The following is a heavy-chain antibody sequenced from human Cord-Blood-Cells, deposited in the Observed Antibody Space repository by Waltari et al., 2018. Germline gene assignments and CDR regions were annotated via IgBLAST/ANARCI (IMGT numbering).Heavy chain of an antibody. V-gene: IGHV3-30-3*01. CDR1: GFTFSSYA. Sequence: QVQLVESGGGVVQPGRSLRLSCAASGFTFSSYAMHWVRQAPGKGLEWGAVISYDGSNKYYADSVKGRFTISRDNSKNTLYLQMNSLRAEDTAVYYCASLGGSYLGGDYWGQGTLVTVSS. J-gene: IGHJ4*02. D-gene: IGHD1-26*01. CDR3: ASLGGSYLGGDY. CDR2: ISYDGSNK.